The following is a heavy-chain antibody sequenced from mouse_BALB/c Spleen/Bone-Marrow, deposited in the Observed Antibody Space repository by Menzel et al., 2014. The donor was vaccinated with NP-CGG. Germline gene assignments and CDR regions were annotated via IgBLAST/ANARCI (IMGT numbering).Heavy chain of an antibody. CDR1: GLNIKDTY. J-gene: IGHJ1*01. D-gene: IGHD2-4*01. CDR2: IDPANGNT. Sequence: DVKLVESGAELVKPGASVKLSCTASGLNIKDTYMHWVKQRPEQGLEWIGRIDPANGNTKYDPKFQGKATITADTSSNTAYLQLSSLASEDTAVYYCATMITDWYFDVWGAGTTVTVSS. V-gene: IGHV14-3*02. CDR3: ATMITDWYFDV.